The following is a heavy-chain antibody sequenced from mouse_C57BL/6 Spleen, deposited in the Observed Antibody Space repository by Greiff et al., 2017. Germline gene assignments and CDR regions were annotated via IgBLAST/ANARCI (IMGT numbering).Heavy chain of an antibody. J-gene: IGHJ3*01. D-gene: IGHD2-4*01. CDR3: ARGDYDYDGSWFAV. V-gene: IGHV1-61*01. CDR1: GYTFNSYW. CDR2: IYPSDSET. Sequence: VQLQQPGAELVRPGSSVKLSCKASGYTFNSYWMDWVQQRTGQGLEWIGNIYPSDSETHYNQKFKDNATLTVDKSSSTAYMQLSSLTSEDSAVYYCARGDYDYDGSWFAVWGQGTLVTVSA.